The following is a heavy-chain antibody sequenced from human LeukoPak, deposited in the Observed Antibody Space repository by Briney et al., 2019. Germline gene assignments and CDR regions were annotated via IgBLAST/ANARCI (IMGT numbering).Heavy chain of an antibody. Sequence: ASVKVSCKASGGTFSSYAISWVRQAPGQGLEWMGRIIPILGITNYAQKFQGRVTITAGKSTSTAYMELSSLRSEDTAVYYCASGGSSSWYSDYWGQGTLVTVSS. D-gene: IGHD6-13*01. CDR3: ASGGSSSWYSDY. CDR2: IIPILGIT. V-gene: IGHV1-69*04. CDR1: GGTFSSYA. J-gene: IGHJ4*02.